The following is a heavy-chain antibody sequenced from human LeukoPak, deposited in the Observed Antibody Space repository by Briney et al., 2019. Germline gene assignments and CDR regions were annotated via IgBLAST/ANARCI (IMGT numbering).Heavy chain of an antibody. V-gene: IGHV1-2*02. CDR2: VNPNSGGT. J-gene: IGHJ4*02. D-gene: IGHD1-26*01. Sequence: ASVKVSCKEFAYTFTSNYMHWVRQAPGQGLEWMGWVNPNSGGTNYAQKFQGRVTMTRDTSISTAYMELSRLRSDDTAVYYCATRKWELPSDYWGQGTLVTVSS. CDR3: ATRKWELPSDY. CDR1: AYTFTSNY.